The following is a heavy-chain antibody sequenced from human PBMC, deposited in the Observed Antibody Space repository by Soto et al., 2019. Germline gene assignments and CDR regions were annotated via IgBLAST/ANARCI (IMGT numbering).Heavy chain of an antibody. V-gene: IGHV5-51*01. CDR3: ARSYLQGDYFDY. CDR2: IYPGDSDT. CDR1: GYSFTNYW. J-gene: IGHJ4*02. D-gene: IGHD2-21*01. Sequence: GESLKISCKASGYSFTNYWIGWVRQMPGKGPEWMGLIYPGDSDTRYSPSFQGQVTISADKSISTAYLQWRSLKASDTAKYYCARSYLQGDYFDYWSQGTLVTVSS.